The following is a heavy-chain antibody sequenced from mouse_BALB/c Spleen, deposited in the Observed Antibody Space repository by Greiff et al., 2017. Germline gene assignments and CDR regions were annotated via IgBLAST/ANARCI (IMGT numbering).Heavy chain of an antibody. Sequence: VKLVESGPGLVAPSQSLSITCTVSGFSLTSYGVHWVRQPPGKGLEWLGVIWAGGSTNYNSALMSRLSISKDNSKSQVFLKMNSLQTDDTAMYYCAREKYDYDGVDYFDYWGQGTTLTVSS. D-gene: IGHD2-4*01. CDR3: AREKYDYDGVDYFDY. CDR1: GFSLTSYG. CDR2: IWAGGST. V-gene: IGHV2-9*02. J-gene: IGHJ2*01.